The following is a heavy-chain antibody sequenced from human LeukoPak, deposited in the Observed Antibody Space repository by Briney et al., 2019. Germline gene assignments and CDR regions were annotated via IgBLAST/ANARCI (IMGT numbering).Heavy chain of an antibody. D-gene: IGHD6-13*01. CDR1: GYTFTSYA. CDR3: ARDRYSSSWDGGDY. V-gene: IGHV7-4-1*02. Sequence: VSVKVSCKASGYTFTSYALNWVRQAPGQGLEWMGWINTNTGNPTYAQGFTGRFVFSLDTSVSTAYLQISSLKAEDTAVYYCARDRYSSSWDGGDYWGQGTLVTVSS. CDR2: INTNTGNP. J-gene: IGHJ4*02.